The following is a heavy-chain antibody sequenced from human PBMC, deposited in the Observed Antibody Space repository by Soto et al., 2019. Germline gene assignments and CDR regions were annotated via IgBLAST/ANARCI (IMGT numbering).Heavy chain of an antibody. J-gene: IGHJ6*02. V-gene: IGHV3-30*03. CDR2: ISYDGSNK. CDR3: AREGSGWYEYYYGMDV. Sequence: GGSLRLSCAASGFTFSSYGMHWVRQAPGKGLEWVAVISYDGSNKYYADSVKGRFTISRDNSKNTLYLQMNSLRAEDTAVYYCAREGSGWYEYYYGMDVWGQGTTVTVSS. D-gene: IGHD6-19*01. CDR1: GFTFSSYG.